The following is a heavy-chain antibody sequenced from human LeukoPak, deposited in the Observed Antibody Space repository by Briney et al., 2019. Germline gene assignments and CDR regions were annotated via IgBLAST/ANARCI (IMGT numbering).Heavy chain of an antibody. CDR1: GFTFSSYG. V-gene: IGHV3-30*03. Sequence: GGSLRLSCAASGFTFSSYGMHWVRQAPGKGLEWVAVISYDGSNKYYADSVKGRSTISRDNSKNTLYLQMNSLRAEDTAVYYCLVLMVYAIDYWGQGTLVTVSS. J-gene: IGHJ4*02. CDR3: LVLMVYAIDY. CDR2: ISYDGSNK. D-gene: IGHD2-8*01.